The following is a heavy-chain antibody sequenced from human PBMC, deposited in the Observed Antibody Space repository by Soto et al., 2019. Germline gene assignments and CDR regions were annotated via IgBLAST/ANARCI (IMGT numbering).Heavy chain of an antibody. V-gene: IGHV3-73*02. J-gene: IGHJ5*02. CDR1: GFTFSGSA. D-gene: IGHD3-9*01. CDR2: VRNRANNYAT. CDR3: TRRDIDSSKGWFDP. Sequence: EVQLVESGGGLVQPGGSLKLSCAASGFTFSGSAMHWVRQASGQGLEWLGRVRNRANNYATAYAASVKGRFTISRADSKNTTYLQMNSLKTEDTAVYYCTRRDIDSSKGWFDPWGQGTLVTVSS.